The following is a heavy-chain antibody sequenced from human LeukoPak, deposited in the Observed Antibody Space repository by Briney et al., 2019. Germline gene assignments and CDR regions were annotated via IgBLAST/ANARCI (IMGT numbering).Heavy chain of an antibody. CDR2: VSSSGTYI. J-gene: IGHJ4*02. D-gene: IGHD3-10*01. CDR3: ARDHANYYGSGSSPYYFDY. CDR1: GGFTFSSYS. V-gene: IGHV3-21*01. Sequence: GGSLRLSCAASGGFTFSSYSMNWVRLAPGKGLEWVSSVSSSGTYIYYADSVKGRFTISRDNAKNSLYLQMNSLRAEDAAVYYCARDHANYYGSGSSPYYFDYWGQGTLVTVSS.